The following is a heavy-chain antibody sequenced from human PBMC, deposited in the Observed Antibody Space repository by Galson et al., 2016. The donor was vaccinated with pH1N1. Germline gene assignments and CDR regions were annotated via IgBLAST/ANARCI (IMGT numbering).Heavy chain of an antibody. CDR2: IIPIFGTT. CDR3: ARERGGATVHRWFDP. J-gene: IGHJ5*02. CDR1: GGTFRKDA. Sequence: SVKVSCKASGGTFRKDAVSWVRRAPGQGLEWIGGIIPIFGTTNYAHKFRGRVTMTTDESTTTVYMELSSLRFEDTAVYYCARERGGATVHRWFDPWGQGVLVTVSS. D-gene: IGHD4-11*01. V-gene: IGHV1-69*05.